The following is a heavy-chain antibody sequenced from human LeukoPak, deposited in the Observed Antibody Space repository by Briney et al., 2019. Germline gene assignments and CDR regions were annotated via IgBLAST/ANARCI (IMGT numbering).Heavy chain of an antibody. Sequence: GGSLRLSCAASGFTFSSYWMSWVRQAPGKGLEWVANIKQDGSEKYYVDSVKGRFTISRDNAKNSLYLQMNSLRAEDTAVYYCARDPGDYYDSSGYPYWGQGTLVTVSS. CDR3: ARDPGDYYDSSGYPY. D-gene: IGHD3-22*01. CDR1: GFTFSSYW. V-gene: IGHV3-7*01. J-gene: IGHJ4*02. CDR2: IKQDGSEK.